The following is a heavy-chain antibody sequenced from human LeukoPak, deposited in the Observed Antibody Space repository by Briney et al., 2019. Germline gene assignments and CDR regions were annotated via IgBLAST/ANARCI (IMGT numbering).Heavy chain of an antibody. D-gene: IGHD2-21*02. CDR1: GYTFTEYT. CDR3: ARDSATYCGGDCYPFDP. CDR2: INAGNGNT. Sequence: ASVKVSCKASGYTFTEYTVNWVRQAPGQRLEWMGWINAGNGNTKYSQKFQGRVTITRDTSASTAYMELSSLRSEDTAVYYCARDSATYCGGDCYPFDPWGQGTLVTVSS. V-gene: IGHV1-3*01. J-gene: IGHJ5*02.